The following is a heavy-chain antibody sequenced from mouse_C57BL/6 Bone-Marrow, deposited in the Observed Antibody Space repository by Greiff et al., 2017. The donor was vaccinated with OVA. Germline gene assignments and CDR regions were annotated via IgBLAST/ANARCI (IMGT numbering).Heavy chain of an antibody. CDR1: GYTFTDYY. Sequence: VHVKQSGPVLVKPGASVKMSCKASGYTFTDYYMNWVKQSHGKSLEWIGVINPYNGGTSYNQKFKGKATLTVDKSSSTAYMELNSLTSEDSAVYYCARDYYGSSYVDYWGQGTTLTVSS. CDR2: INPYNGGT. CDR3: ARDYYGSSYVDY. J-gene: IGHJ2*01. V-gene: IGHV1-19*01. D-gene: IGHD1-1*01.